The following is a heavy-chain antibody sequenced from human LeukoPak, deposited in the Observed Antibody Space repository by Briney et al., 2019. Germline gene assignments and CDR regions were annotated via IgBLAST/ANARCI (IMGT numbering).Heavy chain of an antibody. CDR1: GFTFSSYA. V-gene: IGHV3-30-3*01. J-gene: IGHJ5*02. D-gene: IGHD2-21*02. Sequence: QSGGSLRLSCAASGFTFSSYAMHGVRQAPGKGLEWVAVISYDGSNKYYADSVKGRFTISRDNSKNTLYLQMNSLRAEDTAAYYCARDPRPPYCGGDCYSFWFDPWGQGTLVTVSS. CDR2: ISYDGSNK. CDR3: ARDPRPPYCGGDCYSFWFDP.